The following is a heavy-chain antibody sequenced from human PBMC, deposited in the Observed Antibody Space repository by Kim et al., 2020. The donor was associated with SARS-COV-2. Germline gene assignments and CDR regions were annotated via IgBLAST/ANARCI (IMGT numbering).Heavy chain of an antibody. Sequence: GGSLRLSCAASGFTFTSYTMRWVRQAPGKGLEWVSAITGSGGIIYYADSVKGRFTISRDNSRNTLYLQMNSLRAEDTAVYYCANRNNWGQGTQVTVSS. CDR1: GFTFTSYT. CDR3: ANRNN. J-gene: IGHJ4*02. CDR2: ITGSGGII. V-gene: IGHV3-23*01.